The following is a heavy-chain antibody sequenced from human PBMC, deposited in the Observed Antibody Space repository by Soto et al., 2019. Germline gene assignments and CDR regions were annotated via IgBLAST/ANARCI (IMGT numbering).Heavy chain of an antibody. CDR3: ARDMNSVVGTRTPYGMDV. D-gene: IGHD2-21*02. CDR2: INAGNGNT. V-gene: IGHV1-3*01. J-gene: IGHJ6*02. Sequence: GASVKVSCKASGYTFTSYAMHWVRQAPGQRLEWMGWINAGNGNTKYSQKFQGRVTITRDTSASTAYMELSSLRSEDTAVYYCARDMNSVVGTRTPYGMDVWGQGTTVTVSS. CDR1: GYTFTSYA.